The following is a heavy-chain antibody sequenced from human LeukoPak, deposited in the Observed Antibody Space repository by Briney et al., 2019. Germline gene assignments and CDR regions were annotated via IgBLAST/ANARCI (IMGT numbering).Heavy chain of an antibody. CDR3: ARERTEVAGTVFDY. D-gene: IGHD6-19*01. CDR2: IDERRRT. CDR1: GGSFTSYY. V-gene: IGHV4-34*01. Sequence: SETLSLTCAVYGGSFTSYYWSWIRQPPGKGLEWIGEIDERRRTILNPSLKSRVTISIDTSKNQFSLKMTSVTAADTAVYYCARERTEVAGTVFDYWGQGTLVTVSS. J-gene: IGHJ4*02.